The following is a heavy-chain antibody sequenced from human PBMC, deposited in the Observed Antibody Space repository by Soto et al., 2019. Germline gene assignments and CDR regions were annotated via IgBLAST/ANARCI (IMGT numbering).Heavy chain of an antibody. J-gene: IGHJ6*02. CDR3: ARSEDYYYYGMDV. V-gene: IGHV1-69*13. CDR2: IIPIFGTA. CDR1: GGTFSSYA. Sequence: SVKVSCKASGGTFSSYAISWVRQAPGQGLEWMGGIIPIFGTANYAQKFQGRVTITADESTSTAYMELSSLRSEDTAVYYCARSEDYYYYGMDVWGQGTTVTVSS.